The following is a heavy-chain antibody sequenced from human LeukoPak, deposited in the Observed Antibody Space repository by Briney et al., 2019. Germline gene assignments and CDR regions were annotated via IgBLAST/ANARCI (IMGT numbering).Heavy chain of an antibody. Sequence: SETLSLTCTVSGGSISSSSYYWAWIRQPPGKGLEWIGYIYYSGSTNYNPSLKSRVTISVDTSKNQFSLKLSSVTAADTAVYYCARVVPVVAYYYDSSGYFDYWGQGTLVTVSS. CDR3: ARVVPVVAYYYDSSGYFDY. D-gene: IGHD3-22*01. CDR2: IYYSGST. CDR1: GGSISSSSYY. V-gene: IGHV4-61*05. J-gene: IGHJ4*02.